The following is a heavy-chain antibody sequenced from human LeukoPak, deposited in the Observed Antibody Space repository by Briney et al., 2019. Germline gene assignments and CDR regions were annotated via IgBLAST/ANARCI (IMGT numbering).Heavy chain of an antibody. Sequence: GGSLRLSCAASEFSVSNYWMTWVRQAPGKALEWVANINQDGSEKYYVDSVKGRFTISRDNAKKSLWLQMNSLRAEDTAVYYCAKQGVTLVRRILSYGMDVWGQGTSVSVSS. CDR3: AKQGVTLVRRILSYGMDV. CDR2: INQDGSEK. J-gene: IGHJ6*02. V-gene: IGHV3-7*01. CDR1: EFSVSNYW. D-gene: IGHD3-10*01.